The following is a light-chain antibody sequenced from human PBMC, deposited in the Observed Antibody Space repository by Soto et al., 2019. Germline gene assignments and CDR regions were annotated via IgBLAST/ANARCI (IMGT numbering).Light chain of an antibody. J-gene: IGLJ1*01. CDR2: DVS. CDR1: SSDVGGYNY. CDR3: SSYKGSSTSV. V-gene: IGLV2-14*01. Sequence: HSLLTHPASVSRPPGDVISISCPVTSSDVGGYNYAYWYQQHPGKAPKLMIYDVSTRPSGVSNRFSGSKSGNTASLNISGPEAADVDDYYCSSYKGSSTSVFGTVLKVTVL.